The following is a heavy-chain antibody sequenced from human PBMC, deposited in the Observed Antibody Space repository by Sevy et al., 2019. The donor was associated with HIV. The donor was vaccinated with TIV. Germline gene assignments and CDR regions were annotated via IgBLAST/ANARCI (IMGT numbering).Heavy chain of an antibody. Sequence: ASVKVSCKASGYTFTGYYMHWVRQAPGQGLEWMGWINPNSGGTNYAQKFQGRVTMTRDTSISTAYMELSRLRSDDTAVYYCARAGTYYYDSSGYYRDYWGQGTLVTVSS. CDR1: GYTFTGYY. V-gene: IGHV1-2*02. CDR3: ARAGTYYYDSSGYYRDY. D-gene: IGHD3-22*01. J-gene: IGHJ4*02. CDR2: INPNSGGT.